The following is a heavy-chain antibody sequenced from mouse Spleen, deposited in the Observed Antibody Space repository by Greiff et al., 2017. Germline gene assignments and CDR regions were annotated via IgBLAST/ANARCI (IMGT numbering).Heavy chain of an antibody. CDR2: IDPANGNT. Sequence: VQLQQSGAELVKPGASVKLSCTASGFNIKDTYMHWVKQRPEQGLEWIGRIDPANGNTKYDPKFQGKATITADTSSNTAYLQLSSLTSEDTAVYYCARSKLITTVVATEDYAMDYWGQGTSVTVSS. J-gene: IGHJ4*01. CDR3: ARSKLITTVVATEDYAMDY. CDR1: GFNIKDTY. D-gene: IGHD1-1*01. V-gene: IGHV14-3*02.